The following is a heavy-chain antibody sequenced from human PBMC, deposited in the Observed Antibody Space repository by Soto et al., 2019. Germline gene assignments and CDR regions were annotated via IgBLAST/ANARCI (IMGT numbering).Heavy chain of an antibody. CDR1: GGSISSGGYY. V-gene: IGHV4-31*03. J-gene: IGHJ4*02. Sequence: QVQLQESGPGLVKPSQTLSLTCTVSGGSISSGGYYWSWIRQHPGKGLEWIGYIYYSGSTYYNPSLKSRVTISVDTSKNQCSLKLSSVTAADTAVYYCASLAAAGTRKNYFDYWGQGTLVTVSS. CDR3: ASLAAAGTRKNYFDY. D-gene: IGHD6-13*01. CDR2: IYYSGST.